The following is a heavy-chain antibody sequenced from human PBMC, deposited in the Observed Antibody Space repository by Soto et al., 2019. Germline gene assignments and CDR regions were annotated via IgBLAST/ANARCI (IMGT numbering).Heavy chain of an antibody. V-gene: IGHV1-2*02. CDR1: GYNFTGYY. Sequence: QVKLVKSGAEVKKPGASVKVSCKASGYNFTGYYMHWLRQAPGQGLEWMGWINPNSGGTNYAQKFQGRVTMTRDTSISTSYMELSRQKSDNTAVYNCAREPPHSYGPLASQVGGYWGQGNLVPASS. D-gene: IGHD5-18*01. CDR2: INPNSGGT. J-gene: IGHJ4*02. CDR3: AREPPHSYGPLASQVGGY.